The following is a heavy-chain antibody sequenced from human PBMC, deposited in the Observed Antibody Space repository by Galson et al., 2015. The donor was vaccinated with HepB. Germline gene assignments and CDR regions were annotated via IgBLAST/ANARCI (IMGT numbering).Heavy chain of an antibody. V-gene: IGHV4-61*02. CDR3: ARGRYCTSTSCYNSDNWFDP. CDR2: IYTSGST. CDR1: GGSISSGSYY. D-gene: IGHD2-2*02. J-gene: IGHJ5*02. Sequence: TLSLTCTVSGGSISSGSYYWSWIRQPAGKGLEWIGRIYTSGSTNYNPSLKSRVTMSVDTSKNQFSLKLSSVTAADTAVYYCARGRYCTSTSCYNSDNWFDPWGQGTLVTVSS.